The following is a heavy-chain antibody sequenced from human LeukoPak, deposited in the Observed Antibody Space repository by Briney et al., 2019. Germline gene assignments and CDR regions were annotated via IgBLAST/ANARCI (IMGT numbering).Heavy chain of an antibody. V-gene: IGHV1-2*02. D-gene: IGHD6-19*01. CDR2: INPNSGGT. CDR1: GYTFTGYY. J-gene: IGHJ4*02. Sequence: ASVKVSCKASGYTFTGYYMHWVRQAPGQGLEWMGWINPNSGGTNYAQKFQGRVTMTRDTSISTAYMELSRLRSDDTALYYCATSSGWSQYYFDYWGQGTLVTVSS. CDR3: ATSSGWSQYYFDY.